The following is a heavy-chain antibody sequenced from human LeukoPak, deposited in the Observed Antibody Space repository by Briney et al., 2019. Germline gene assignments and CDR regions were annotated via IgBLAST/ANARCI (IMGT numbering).Heavy chain of an antibody. Sequence: ALVKVSCKASGYTFTGYYMHWVRQAPGQGLEWMGRINPNSGGTNYAQKFQGRVTMTRDTSISTAYMELSRLRSDDTAVYYCARRGPPAYSGSYYVDYWGQGTLVTVSS. V-gene: IGHV1-2*06. D-gene: IGHD1-26*01. CDR3: ARRGPPAYSGSYYVDY. CDR2: INPNSGGT. CDR1: GYTFTGYY. J-gene: IGHJ4*02.